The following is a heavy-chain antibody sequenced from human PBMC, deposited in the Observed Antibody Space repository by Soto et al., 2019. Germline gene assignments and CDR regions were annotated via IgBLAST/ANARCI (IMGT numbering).Heavy chain of an antibody. CDR1: GASFSGYY. CDR3: ARRVSGTGRYFDY. CDR2: INQSGSS. Sequence: QVQLQQWGAGLLKPSDTLSLSGAVYGASFSGYYWNLIRQLPGKGLEWIGEINQSGSSNSSPSLKTRVAISVDTSKKRLALRVSSVTAADTAVYYFARRVSGTGRYFDYWGQGNLVTVSS. V-gene: IGHV4-34*02. J-gene: IGHJ4*02. D-gene: IGHD1-1*01.